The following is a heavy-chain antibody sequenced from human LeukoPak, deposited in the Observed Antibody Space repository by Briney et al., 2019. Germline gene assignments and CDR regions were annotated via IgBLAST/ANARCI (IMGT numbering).Heavy chain of an antibody. D-gene: IGHD5-12*01. J-gene: IGHJ4*02. Sequence: GGSLRLSCAASGFTFSSYAMSWVRQAPGKGLEWVSAISGSGGSTYYVDSVKGRFTISRDNSKNTLYLQMNSLRAEDTAVYYCAKDIGSGYDFFAYWGQGTLVTVSS. CDR1: GFTFSSYA. CDR2: ISGSGGST. V-gene: IGHV3-23*01. CDR3: AKDIGSGYDFFAY.